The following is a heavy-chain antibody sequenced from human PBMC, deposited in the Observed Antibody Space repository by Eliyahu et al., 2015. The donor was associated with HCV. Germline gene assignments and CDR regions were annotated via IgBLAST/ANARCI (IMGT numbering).Heavy chain of an antibody. CDR2: ISGSGDTT. CDR1: GFTFSNFA. D-gene: IGHD3-9*01. J-gene: IGHJ4*02. CDR3: AKNPDTEYFDILTGYYKGYFDY. Sequence: EVQLLESGGGFVQPGGSLRLSCAASGFTFSNFAMSWVRQAPGKGLEWVSGISGSGDTTYYTDSVKGRFTISRDNSKNTLYLQMNSLRADDTAVYYCAKNPDTEYFDILTGYYKGYFDYWGQGTLLTVSS. V-gene: IGHV3-23*01.